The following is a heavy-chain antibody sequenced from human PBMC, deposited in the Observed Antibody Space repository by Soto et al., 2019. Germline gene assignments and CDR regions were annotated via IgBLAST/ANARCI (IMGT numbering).Heavy chain of an antibody. V-gene: IGHV1-69*02. Sequence: QVQLVQSGAEVKKPGSSVRVYCKASGDTFTFYSINWVRQAPGLGLEWMGRINPILSMSNYAQRFQGRVTMTADKSTSTAYMELSSLRSEDTAMYYCASSYGSGYRAFDYWGQGALVTVSS. CDR3: ASSYGSGYRAFDY. CDR1: GDTFTFYS. J-gene: IGHJ4*02. D-gene: IGHD3-10*01. CDR2: INPILSMS.